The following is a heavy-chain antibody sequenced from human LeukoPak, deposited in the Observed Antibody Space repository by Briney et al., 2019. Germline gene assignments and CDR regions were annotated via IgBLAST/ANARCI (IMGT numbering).Heavy chain of an antibody. CDR1: GFTSSSYE. D-gene: IGHD3-22*01. Sequence: GGSLRLSCAASGFTSSSYEMNWVRQAPGKGLEWVSYISSSGSTIYYADSVKGRFTISRDNAKNSLYLQMNSLRAEDTAVYYCARDPYYSGYYYFDYWGQGTLVTVSS. CDR3: ARDPYYSGYYYFDY. CDR2: ISSSGSTI. J-gene: IGHJ4*02. V-gene: IGHV3-48*03.